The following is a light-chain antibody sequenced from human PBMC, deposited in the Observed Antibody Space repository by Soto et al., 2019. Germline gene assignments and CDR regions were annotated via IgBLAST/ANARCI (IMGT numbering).Light chain of an antibody. V-gene: IGKV3-15*01. Sequence: IVMTQSPDILAVSPGETVTLSCRASQSLSDNLAWYQQKPGQTPRLLIFRASSRASGVPARFSGGGSGTEFSLTISTLQAEDFAVYYCQQYGNWPPWTFGPGTKVEIK. CDR1: QSLSDN. CDR2: RAS. CDR3: QQYGNWPPWT. J-gene: IGKJ1*01.